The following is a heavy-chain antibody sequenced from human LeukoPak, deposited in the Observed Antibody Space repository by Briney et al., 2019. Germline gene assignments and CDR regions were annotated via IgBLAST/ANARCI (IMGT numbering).Heavy chain of an antibody. CDR1: GFTFSNYG. CDR2: IYYHGNNK. Sequence: PGGSLRLSCAASGFTFSNYGMHWVRQAPGKGLEWVAFIYYHGNNKNYADFVKGRFTISRDNSKNTLFLQMNSLGAEDTAVYYCARGNYYGSGCDFWGQGFLVTVSS. CDR3: ARGNYYGSGCDF. J-gene: IGHJ4*02. V-gene: IGHV3-30*02. D-gene: IGHD3-10*01.